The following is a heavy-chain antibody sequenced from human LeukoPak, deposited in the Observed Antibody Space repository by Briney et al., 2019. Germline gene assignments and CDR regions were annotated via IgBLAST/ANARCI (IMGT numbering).Heavy chain of an antibody. CDR2: LNPNSGGT. V-gene: IGHV1-2*02. Sequence: GASVKVSFRASKYSFTGYYVHWVRQAPGQGLEWMGWLNPNSGGTNYAQKFQGRVTMTRDTSTSTAYMELSSLQSDDTAVYYCARSSSSGPSADYWGQGTLVTVSS. CDR1: KYSFTGYY. J-gene: IGHJ4*02. D-gene: IGHD3-22*01. CDR3: ARSSSSGPSADY.